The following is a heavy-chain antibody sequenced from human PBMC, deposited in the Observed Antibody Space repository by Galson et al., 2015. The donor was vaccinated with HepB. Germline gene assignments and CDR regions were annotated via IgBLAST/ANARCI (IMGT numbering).Heavy chain of an antibody. CDR1: GFTFSSYS. D-gene: IGHD3-10*01. Sequence: SLRLSCAASGFTFSSYSMNWVRQAPGKGLEWVSYISSSSSTIYYADSVKGRFTISRDNAKNSLYLQMNSLRAEDTAVYYCARDRFGEVDLLNFDYWGQGTLVTVSS. CDR2: ISSSSSTI. V-gene: IGHV3-48*01. J-gene: IGHJ4*02. CDR3: ARDRFGEVDLLNFDY.